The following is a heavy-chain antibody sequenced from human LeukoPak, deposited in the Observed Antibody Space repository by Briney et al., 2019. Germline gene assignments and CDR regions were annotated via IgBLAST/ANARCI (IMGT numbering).Heavy chain of an antibody. CDR1: GGSISSGGYS. D-gene: IGHD2-2*01. CDR2: IYHSGST. J-gene: IGHJ5*02. CDR3: ATMNIVVVPAAIGRVGAWFDP. Sequence: PSETLSLTCAVSGGSISSGGYSWSWIRQPPGKGLEWIGYIYHSGSTYYNPSLKSRVTISVDRSKNQFSLKLSSVTAADTAVYYCATMNIVVVPAAIGRVGAWFDPWSQGTLVTVSS. V-gene: IGHV4-30-2*01.